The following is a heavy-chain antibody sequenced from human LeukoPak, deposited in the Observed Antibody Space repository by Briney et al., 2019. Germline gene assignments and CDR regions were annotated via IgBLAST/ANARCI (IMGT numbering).Heavy chain of an antibody. Sequence: GGSLRLSCAASGFTFSSYWMSWVRQAPGKGLEWVANIKQDGSEKYYVDSVKGRFTISRDNAKNSLYLQMNSLRAEDTAVCYCAREQYCSSTSCYPLGTYYFDYWGQGTLVTVSS. CDR3: AREQYCSSTSCYPLGTYYFDY. J-gene: IGHJ4*02. CDR1: GFTFSSYW. V-gene: IGHV3-7*01. D-gene: IGHD2-2*01. CDR2: IKQDGSEK.